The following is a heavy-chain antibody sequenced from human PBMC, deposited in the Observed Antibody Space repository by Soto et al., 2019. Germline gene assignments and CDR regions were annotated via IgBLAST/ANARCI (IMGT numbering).Heavy chain of an antibody. CDR1: GGSVSSYY. CDR2: IYYSGST. V-gene: IGHV4-59*08. J-gene: IGHJ6*03. CDR3: ATRAADYDFWSGYYSYYYYMDV. Sequence: SETLSLTCTVSGGSVSSYYWSWIRQPPGKGLEWIGYIYYSGSTNYNPSLKSRVTISVDTSKNQFSLKLSSVTAADTAVYYCATRAADYDFWSGYYSYYYYMDVWGKGTTVTVS. D-gene: IGHD3-3*01.